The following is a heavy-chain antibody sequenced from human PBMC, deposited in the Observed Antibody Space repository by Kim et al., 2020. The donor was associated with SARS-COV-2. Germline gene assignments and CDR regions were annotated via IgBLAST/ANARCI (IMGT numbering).Heavy chain of an antibody. CDR3: PRHGSPPVAGLDY. D-gene: IGHD1-26*01. J-gene: IGHJ4*02. CDR2: VHYSGTS. Sequence: SETLSLTCTVSGGSISSSTDYWTWIRQPPGKGLEWIGNVHYSGTSYYSPSLKSRVTISVDTSKNPFSLKVSSVTATDTAVYYCPRHGSPPVAGLDYWGQG. CDR1: GGSISSSTDY. V-gene: IGHV4-39*01.